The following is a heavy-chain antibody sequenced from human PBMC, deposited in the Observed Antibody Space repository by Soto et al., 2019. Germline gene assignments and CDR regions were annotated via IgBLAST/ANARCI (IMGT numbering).Heavy chain of an antibody. D-gene: IGHD3-22*01. CDR3: AISGGYDNTSPFDY. V-gene: IGHV3-23*01. Sequence: GGSLRLSCVASGFTFNNYAMSWVRQVPGKGLEWVSGISGGGNTYYADSVKGRFTISRDNSKNTLYLQMISLRTEDTAVYHCAISGGYDNTSPFDYWGQGTQVTVSS. CDR1: GFTFNNYA. CDR2: ISGGGNT. J-gene: IGHJ4*02.